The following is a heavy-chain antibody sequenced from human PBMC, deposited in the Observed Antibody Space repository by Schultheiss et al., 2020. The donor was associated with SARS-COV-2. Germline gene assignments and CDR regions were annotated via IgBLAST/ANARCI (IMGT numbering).Heavy chain of an antibody. D-gene: IGHD2-2*01. V-gene: IGHV3-74*01. Sequence: GGSLRLSCAASGFTFSSYGMHWVRQAPGKGLEWVSRINSDGSSTSYADSVKGRFTISRDNAKNTLYLQMNSLRAEDTAVYYCARGRHNGRGGYCSSTSCSRLFDYWGQGTLVTVSS. J-gene: IGHJ4*02. CDR3: ARGRHNGRGGYCSSTSCSRLFDY. CDR2: INSDGSST. CDR1: GFTFSSYG.